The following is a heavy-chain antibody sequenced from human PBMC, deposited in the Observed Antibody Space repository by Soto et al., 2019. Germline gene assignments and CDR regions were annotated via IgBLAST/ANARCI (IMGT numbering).Heavy chain of an antibody. D-gene: IGHD6-13*01. CDR1: GASIDSSAYY. J-gene: IGHJ4*02. V-gene: IGHV4-39*07. CDR3: ARYSWYVGTDY. Sequence: SETLSLTCTVSGASIDSSAYYWAWIRQPPGKGLEWIGSIFYSGTAYYNPSLAGRVSMSVDTSKNQFSLKLSSVTAADTAVYYCARYSWYVGTDYWGQGTLVTVSS. CDR2: IFYSGTA.